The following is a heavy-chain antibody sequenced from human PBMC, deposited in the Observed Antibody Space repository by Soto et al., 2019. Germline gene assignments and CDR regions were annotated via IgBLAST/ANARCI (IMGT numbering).Heavy chain of an antibody. J-gene: IGHJ4*02. CDR3: VRTSLVVAAATREDY. V-gene: IGHV3-74*01. CDR1: GFTFSSYW. CDR2: INSDGSSI. D-gene: IGHD2-15*01. Sequence: EVQLVESGGGLVQPGGSLRLSCAASGFTFSSYWMHWVRQAPGKGLVWVSRINSDGSSISYADSVKGRFTISRDNAKNTLYLRMNSLRAEDTAVYYCVRTSLVVAAATREDYWGQGTLVTVSS.